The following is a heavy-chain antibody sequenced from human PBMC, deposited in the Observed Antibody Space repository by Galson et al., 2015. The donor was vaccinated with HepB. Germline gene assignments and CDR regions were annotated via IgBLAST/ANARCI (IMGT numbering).Heavy chain of an antibody. D-gene: IGHD1-26*01. J-gene: IGHJ4*02. V-gene: IGHV3-7*03. CDR2: IKQDGSEK. Sequence: SLRLSCAASGFTLSSYWMSWVRQAPGKGLEWVANIKQDGSEKYYVDSVKGRFTISRDNGKNSLYLQMNSLRAEDTAVYYCARESATRGLDCWGQGTLITVS. CDR1: GFTLSSYW. CDR3: ARESATRGLDC.